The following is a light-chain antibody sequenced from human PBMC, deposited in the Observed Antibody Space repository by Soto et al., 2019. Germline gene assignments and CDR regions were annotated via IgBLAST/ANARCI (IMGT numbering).Light chain of an antibody. Sequence: ETVLTQSPASLSLSPGDRDTLSCRAGQSVSDYVAWYQQKPGQSPRLLFFDASSRATGIPVRFSGSGSGTDFTLTISRLEPEDFAMYYCLHHGSSLWTFGQGTKV. CDR3: LHHGSSLWT. CDR1: QSVSDY. CDR2: DAS. V-gene: IGKV3-20*01. J-gene: IGKJ1*01.